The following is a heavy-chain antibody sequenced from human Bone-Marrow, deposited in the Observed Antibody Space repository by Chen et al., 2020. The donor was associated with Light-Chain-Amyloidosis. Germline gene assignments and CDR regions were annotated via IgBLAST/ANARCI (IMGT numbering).Heavy chain of an antibody. CDR1: GGSISSSSYY. V-gene: IGHV4-39*01. J-gene: IGHJ3*02. CDR2: IYYSGST. CDR3: ARLIMIVVVPDGAFDI. Sequence: QLQLQESGPGLVTPSETLSLTCTVSGGSISSSSYYWGWIRQPPGKGLEWIGSIYYSGSTYYNRSLNSRVTISVDTSKTQFSLKLSSVTAADTAVYYCARLIMIVVVPDGAFDIWGQGTMVTVSS. D-gene: IGHD3-22*01.